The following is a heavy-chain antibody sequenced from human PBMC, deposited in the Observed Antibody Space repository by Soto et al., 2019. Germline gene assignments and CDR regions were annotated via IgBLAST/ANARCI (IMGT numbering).Heavy chain of an antibody. Sequence: ASVKVSCKVSGYTLTELSMHWVRQAPGKGLEWMGGFDPEDGETIYAQKFQGRVTMTEDTSTDTAYMELSSLRSEDTAVYYCAVKAEYSSSWYSSSGSYFAFDIWGQGTMVTVSS. V-gene: IGHV1-24*01. D-gene: IGHD6-13*01. CDR2: FDPEDGET. J-gene: IGHJ3*02. CDR1: GYTLTELS. CDR3: AVKAEYSSSWYSSSGSYFAFDI.